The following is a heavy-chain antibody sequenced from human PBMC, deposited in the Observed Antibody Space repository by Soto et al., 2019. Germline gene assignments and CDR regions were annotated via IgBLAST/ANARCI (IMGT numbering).Heavy chain of an antibody. D-gene: IGHD2-2*01. J-gene: IGHJ4*02. CDR2: IFSSGST. Sequence: QVQLQESGPGLVKPSETLSLTCTVPGDSISSFYWTWIRQPPGKGLEWVGYIFSSGSTNYNPSLKSRVTISVDTSENQFSLKLTSVTAADTAVYYCARVGYCSSTPCWPIGYFEYWGQGTLVTVSS. CDR3: ARVGYCSSTPCWPIGYFEY. V-gene: IGHV4-59*01. CDR1: GDSISSFY.